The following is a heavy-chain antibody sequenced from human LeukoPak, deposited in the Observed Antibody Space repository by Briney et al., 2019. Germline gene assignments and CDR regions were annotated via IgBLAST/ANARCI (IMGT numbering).Heavy chain of an antibody. CDR2: IYYSGST. J-gene: IGHJ4*02. Sequence: SETLSLTCTVSGGSISSYYWSWIRQPPGKGLEWIGYIYYSGSTNYNPSLKSRVTISVDTSKNQFSLKLSSVTATDTAVYYCARGYVYFDYWGQGTLVTVSS. V-gene: IGHV4-59*01. CDR1: GGSISSYY. D-gene: IGHD2-15*01. CDR3: ARGYVYFDY.